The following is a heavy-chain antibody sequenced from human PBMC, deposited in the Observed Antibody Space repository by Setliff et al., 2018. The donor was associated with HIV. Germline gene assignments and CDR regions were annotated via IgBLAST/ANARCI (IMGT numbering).Heavy chain of an antibody. CDR1: GVSISSGYY. J-gene: IGHJ4*02. D-gene: IGHD6-19*01. Sequence: SETLSLTCTVSGVSISSGYYWGWIRQPPGKGLEWIGCIYQSGSTYYNVSLKSRVIISVDTSKNQFSLKLNSVTAADTAIYYCARHRAVAGANYFDFWGQGTLVTVSS. CDR2: IYQSGST. V-gene: IGHV4-38-2*02. CDR3: ARHRAVAGANYFDF.